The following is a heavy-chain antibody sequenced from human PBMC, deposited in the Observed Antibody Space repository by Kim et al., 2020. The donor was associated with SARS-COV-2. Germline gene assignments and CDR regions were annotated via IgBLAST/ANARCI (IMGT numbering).Heavy chain of an antibody. J-gene: IGHJ4*02. CDR3: AKDTIAAAELLDGEDAVDY. V-gene: IGHV3-43*02. CDR2: ISGDGGST. Sequence: GGSLRLSCAASGFTFDDYAMHWVRQAPGKGLEWVSLISGDGGSTYYADSVKGRFTISRDNSKNSLYLQMNSLRTEDTALYYCAKDTIAAAELLDGEDAVDYWGQGTLVTVSS. D-gene: IGHD6-13*01. CDR1: GFTFDDYA.